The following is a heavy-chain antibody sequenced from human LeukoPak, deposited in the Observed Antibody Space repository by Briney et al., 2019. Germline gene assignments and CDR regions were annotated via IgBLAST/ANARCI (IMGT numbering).Heavy chain of an antibody. Sequence: GGSLRLSCEVSGFTFSSYALSWVRQAPGKGLEWVSALSGSGTSTYYADSVKGRFTISRDNSKNTLYLQMNRMRAEDTAVYYCATPYFDFWSGYYRGWGQGTLVTVSS. CDR3: ATPYFDFWSGYYRG. D-gene: IGHD3-3*01. J-gene: IGHJ4*02. V-gene: IGHV3-23*01. CDR1: GFTFSSYA. CDR2: LSGSGTST.